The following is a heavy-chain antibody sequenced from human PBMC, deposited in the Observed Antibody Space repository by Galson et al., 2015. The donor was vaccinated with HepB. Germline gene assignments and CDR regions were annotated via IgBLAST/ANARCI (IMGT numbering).Heavy chain of an antibody. Sequence: QVQLQESGPGLVKPSETLSLTCTVSGGSINSYYWSWIRQPPGKGLEWIGYMYYSGSATHNPSLKSRVTISVDTSKNQFSLTMTSVTAADTAVYYCASGVNLASMAGYWGQGTLVTVSS. D-gene: IGHD3-3*02. V-gene: IGHV4-59*01. CDR2: MYYSGSA. J-gene: IGHJ4*02. CDR3: ASGVNLASMAGY. CDR1: GGSINSYY.